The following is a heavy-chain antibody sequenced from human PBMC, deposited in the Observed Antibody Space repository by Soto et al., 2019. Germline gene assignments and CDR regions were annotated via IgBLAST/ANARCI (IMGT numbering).Heavy chain of an antibody. CDR2: IYYSGST. D-gene: IGHD6-13*01. CDR1: GGSISSSSYY. J-gene: IGHJ4*02. CDR3: ARPCIAAAGTLD. Sequence: QLQLQESGPGLVKPSETLSLTCTVSGGSISSSSYYWGWIRQPPGKGLEWIGSIYYSGSTYYNPSLKSRVTISVDTSKNQFSLKLSSVTAADTAVYYCARPCIAAAGTLDWGQGTLVTVSS. V-gene: IGHV4-39*01.